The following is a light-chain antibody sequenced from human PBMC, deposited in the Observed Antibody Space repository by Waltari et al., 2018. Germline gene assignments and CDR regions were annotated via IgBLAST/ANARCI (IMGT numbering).Light chain of an antibody. V-gene: IGKV4-1*01. CDR1: QSVWYSPNYKNY. CDR2: WAS. CDR3: QQYAITPWT. Sequence: IVMTQSPESLTLSLAPRATITFTSSQSVWYSPNYKNYLVWYQQKPGQPPKVLIYWASTRESGVPDRFSGSGSGTDFTLTISSLQAEDLAVYYCQQYAITPWTFGQGTKVEIK. J-gene: IGKJ1*01.